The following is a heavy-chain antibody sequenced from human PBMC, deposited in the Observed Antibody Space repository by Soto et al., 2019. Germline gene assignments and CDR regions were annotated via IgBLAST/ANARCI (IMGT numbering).Heavy chain of an antibody. CDR1: GGTFSSYA. CDR2: IIPIFGTA. Sequence: ASVKVSCKASGGTFSSYAISWVRQAPGQGLEWMGGIIPIFGTANYAQKFQGRVTITADESTSTAYMELSSLRSEDTAVYYCARDTSRDGYNWDYYYGMDVWGQGTTVTVSS. V-gene: IGHV1-69*13. J-gene: IGHJ6*02. D-gene: IGHD5-12*01. CDR3: ARDTSRDGYNWDYYYGMDV.